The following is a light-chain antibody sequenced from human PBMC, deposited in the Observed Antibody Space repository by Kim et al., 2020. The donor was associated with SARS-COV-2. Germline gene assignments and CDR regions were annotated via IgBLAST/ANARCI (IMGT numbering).Light chain of an antibody. CDR2: DAS. Sequence: EAGGHRVTSTCQASQNISNALVWDQQKAGTAPKLLIHDASTLETGVPSRFSGGRSGTDFSLTISNLQPEDSATYFCQQYDNQPSTFGQGTRLEIK. CDR1: QNISNA. J-gene: IGKJ5*01. CDR3: QQYDNQPST. V-gene: IGKV1-33*01.